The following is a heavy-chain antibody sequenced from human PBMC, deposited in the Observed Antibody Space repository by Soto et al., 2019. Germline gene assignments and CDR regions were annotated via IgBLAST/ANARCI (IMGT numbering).Heavy chain of an antibody. CDR2: INPNSGGT. J-gene: IGHJ5*02. Sequence: QVQLVQSGAEVKKPGASVKVSCKASGYTFTGYYMHWVRQAPGQGLEWMGWINPNSGGTNYAQKFQGWVTMTRDTSISTAYMELSRLRSDDTAVYYCARGGGVVGQLGYNWFDPWGQGTLVTVSS. V-gene: IGHV1-2*04. CDR1: GYTFTGYY. CDR3: ARGGGVVGQLGYNWFDP. D-gene: IGHD6-13*01.